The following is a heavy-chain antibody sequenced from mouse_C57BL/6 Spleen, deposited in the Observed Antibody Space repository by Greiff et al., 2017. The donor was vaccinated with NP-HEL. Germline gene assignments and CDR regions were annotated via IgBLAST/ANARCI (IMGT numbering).Heavy chain of an antibody. J-gene: IGHJ4*01. V-gene: IGHV1-61*01. CDR1: GYTFTSYW. Sequence: QVQLQQPGAELVRPGSSVKLSCKASGYTFTSYWMDWVKQRPGQGLEWIGNIYPSDSETHYNQKFKDKATLTVDKSSSTAYMKLSSLTSEDSAVYYCARTLLPYAMDYWGQGTSVTVSS. CDR3: ARTLLPYAMDY. CDR2: IYPSDSET. D-gene: IGHD1-2*01.